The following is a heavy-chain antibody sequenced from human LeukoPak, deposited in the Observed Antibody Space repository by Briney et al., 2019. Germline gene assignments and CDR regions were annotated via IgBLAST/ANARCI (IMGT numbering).Heavy chain of an antibody. V-gene: IGHV3-30*02. CDR2: IRYDGSNK. CDR3: AREVGGLRVATTEDDAFDI. D-gene: IGHD5-12*01. CDR1: GFTFSSYG. J-gene: IGHJ3*02. Sequence: PGGSLRLSCAASGFTFSSYGMHWVRQAPGRGLEWVAFIRYDGSNKYYADTVKGRFTISRDNAKNSLYLQMNSLRAEDTAVYYCAREVGGLRVATTEDDAFDIWGQGTMVTISS.